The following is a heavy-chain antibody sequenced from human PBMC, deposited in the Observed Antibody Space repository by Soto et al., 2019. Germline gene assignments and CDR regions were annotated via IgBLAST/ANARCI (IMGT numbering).Heavy chain of an antibody. J-gene: IGHJ4*02. V-gene: IGHV4-59*12. CDR3: AIRSFHSYDSSGYYFGSYFCGW. Sequence: PSEPLSLTCTVSGDSIRHSFWSWIRQPPGRREEWIGYIFHTGSTNYNPSLKSRVTISVDRSKNQFSLKLSSVTAADTAVYYCAIRSFHSYDSSGYYFGSYFCGWWGEGTQV. D-gene: IGHD3-22*01. CDR1: GDSIRHSF. CDR2: IFHTGST.